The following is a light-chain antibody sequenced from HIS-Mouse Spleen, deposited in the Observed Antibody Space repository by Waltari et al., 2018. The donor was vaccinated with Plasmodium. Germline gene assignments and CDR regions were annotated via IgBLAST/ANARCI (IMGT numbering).Light chain of an antibody. V-gene: IGKV4-1*01. CDR1: QSVLYSSNNKNY. CDR3: QQYYSTPYT. CDR2: WAS. Sequence: DIVMTQSPDSLAVSLGERATINCKSSQSVLYSSNNKNYLAWYQQKPGQPSKLLIYWASTRESGVPDRCSGSVSGTDFTLTISSLQAEDVAVYYCQQYYSTPYTFGQGTKLEIK. J-gene: IGKJ2*01.